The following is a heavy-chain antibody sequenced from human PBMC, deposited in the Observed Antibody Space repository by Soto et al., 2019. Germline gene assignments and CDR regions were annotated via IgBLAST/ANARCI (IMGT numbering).Heavy chain of an antibody. CDR3: ARDQGVE. D-gene: IGHD2-8*01. CDR1: GASISSGGYY. CDR2: IYDSGIT. V-gene: IGHV4-31*03. J-gene: IGHJ4*02. Sequence: QVQLQESGPGLVKPSQTLSLTCTVSGASISSGGYYWSWIRQLPGKGLEWIGYIYDSGITNYKSSLKSRITVSIDTSKNQFSLKLTSVTAADTAVYYCARDQGVEWGQESLSPSPQ.